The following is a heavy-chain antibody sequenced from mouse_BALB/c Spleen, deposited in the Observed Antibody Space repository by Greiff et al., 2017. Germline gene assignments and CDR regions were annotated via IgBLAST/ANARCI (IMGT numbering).Heavy chain of an antibody. D-gene: IGHD1-2*01. Sequence: EVKLVESGGGLVKPGGSLKLSCAASGFTFSDYYMYWVRQTPEKRLEWVATISDGGSYTYYPDSVKGRFTISRDNAKNNLYLQMSSLKSEDTAMYYCAREDTTAFDYWGQGTTLTVSS. V-gene: IGHV5-4*02. CDR1: GFTFSDYY. CDR3: AREDTTAFDY. J-gene: IGHJ2*01. CDR2: ISDGGSYT.